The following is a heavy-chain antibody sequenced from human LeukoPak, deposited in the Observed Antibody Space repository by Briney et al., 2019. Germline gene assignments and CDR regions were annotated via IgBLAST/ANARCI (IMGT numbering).Heavy chain of an antibody. J-gene: IGHJ4*02. D-gene: IGHD2-15*01. CDR1: GGSFSGYY. V-gene: IGHV4-34*01. CDR2: INHSGST. CDR3: ASQVDGQILY. Sequence: SETLSLTCAVYGGSFSGYYWSWIRQPPGKGLEWIGEINHSGSTNYNPSLKSRVTISVDTSKDQFSLKLSSVTAADTAVYYCASQVDGQILYWGQGTLVTVPS.